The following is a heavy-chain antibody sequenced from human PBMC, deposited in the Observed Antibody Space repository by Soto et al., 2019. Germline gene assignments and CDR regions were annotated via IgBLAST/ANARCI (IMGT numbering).Heavy chain of an antibody. V-gene: IGHV3-23*01. CDR2: IDGSGVSP. Sequence: PGGSLRLSCAASAFTFSNYAMSWVRQAPGKGLQWVSTIDGSGVSPTYADSVRGRFTVSRDNSKDTLYLQMNSLRAEDTAVYYCAKDAPGSGWLSDYWGQGTLVTVSS. J-gene: IGHJ4*02. CDR1: AFTFSNYA. CDR3: AKDAPGSGWLSDY. D-gene: IGHD3-22*01.